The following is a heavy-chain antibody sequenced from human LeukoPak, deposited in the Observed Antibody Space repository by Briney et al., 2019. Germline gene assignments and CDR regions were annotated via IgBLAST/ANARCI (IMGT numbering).Heavy chain of an antibody. Sequence: GGSLRLSCSASGFTFSNYWMSWVRQAPGKGLEWVANIKQDGSEKFYVDSVKGRFTISRDNAKNSLYLQMNSLRAEDTAVYYCARDDWGRHGAFDIWGQGTMVTVSS. CDR2: IKQDGSEK. CDR3: ARDDWGRHGAFDI. D-gene: IGHD7-27*01. V-gene: IGHV3-7*01. CDR1: GFTFSNYW. J-gene: IGHJ3*02.